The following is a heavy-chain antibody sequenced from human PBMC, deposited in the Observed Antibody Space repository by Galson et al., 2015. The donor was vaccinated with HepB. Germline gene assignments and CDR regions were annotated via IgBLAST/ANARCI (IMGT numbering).Heavy chain of an antibody. V-gene: IGHV3-23*01. CDR1: GFTFSSYN. D-gene: IGHD3-3*01. J-gene: IGHJ4*02. CDR3: ARAVGLEYFDY. CDR2: VTASDGRP. Sequence: SLRLSCAASGFTFSSYNIDWVRQAPGRGLEWLRSVTASDGRPCCPDALKGRFTITTDNSKNTVYLQMSSLTAEDTAVYYCARAVGLEYFDYWGRGALVTVSS.